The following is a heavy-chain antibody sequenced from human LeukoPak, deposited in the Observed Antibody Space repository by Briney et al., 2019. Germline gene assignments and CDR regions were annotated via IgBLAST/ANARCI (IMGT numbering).Heavy chain of an antibody. CDR2: TQPGDSDT. D-gene: IGHD6-19*01. Sequence: GESLKISCKGSGYRFSSYWIGWVRQMPGQGLEWMGITQPGDSDTRYSPSFQGQVTISVDKSISTAYLQWSSLKASDTAMYYCARHVKEWLADYWGQGTLVTVSS. V-gene: IGHV5-51*01. CDR3: ARHVKEWLADY. CDR1: GYRFSSYW. J-gene: IGHJ4*02.